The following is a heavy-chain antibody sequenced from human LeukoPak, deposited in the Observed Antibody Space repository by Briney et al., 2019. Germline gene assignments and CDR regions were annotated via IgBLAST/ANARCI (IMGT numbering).Heavy chain of an antibody. CDR2: INHSGST. Sequence: SETLSLTCAVYGGSFSGYYWSWIRQAPGKGLEWIGEINHSGSTNYNPSLKSRVTISVDTSKNQFSLKLSSVTAADTAVYYCASGYDSSGYGYWGQGTLVTVSS. CDR1: GGSFSGYY. D-gene: IGHD3-22*01. V-gene: IGHV4-34*01. CDR3: ASGYDSSGYGY. J-gene: IGHJ4*02.